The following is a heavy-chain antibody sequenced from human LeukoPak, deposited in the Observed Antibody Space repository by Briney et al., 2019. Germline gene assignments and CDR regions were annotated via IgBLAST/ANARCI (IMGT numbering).Heavy chain of an antibody. J-gene: IGHJ3*02. V-gene: IGHV1-18*01. D-gene: IGHD2-15*01. CDR3: ARTDIVTPPVSDAFDI. Sequence: RWASVKVSCKASGYTFTSYGISWVRQAPGQGLEWMGWISAYNGNTNYEQKLQGRVTMTTDTSTSTAYMELRSLRSDDTAVYYCARTDIVTPPVSDAFDIWGQGTMVTVSS. CDR1: GYTFTSYG. CDR2: ISAYNGNT.